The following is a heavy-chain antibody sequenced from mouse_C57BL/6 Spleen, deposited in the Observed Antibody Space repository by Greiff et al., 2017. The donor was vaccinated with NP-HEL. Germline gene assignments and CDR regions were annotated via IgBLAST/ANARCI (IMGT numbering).Heavy chain of an antibody. D-gene: IGHD2-5*01. Sequence: VQLQESGAELVRPGASVTLSCKASGYTFTDYEMHWVKQTPVHGLEWIGAIDPETGGTAYNQKFKGKAILTADKSSSTAYMELRRLTSEDSAVYYCTRSRYSNPLAYWGQGTLVTVSA. J-gene: IGHJ3*01. CDR3: TRSRYSNPLAY. CDR1: GYTFTDYE. CDR2: IDPETGGT. V-gene: IGHV1-15*01.